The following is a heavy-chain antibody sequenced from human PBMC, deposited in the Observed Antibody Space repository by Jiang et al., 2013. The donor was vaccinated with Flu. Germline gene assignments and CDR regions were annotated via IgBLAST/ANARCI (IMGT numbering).Heavy chain of an antibody. D-gene: IGHD3-16*02. J-gene: IGHJ4*02. Sequence: SGAEVKKPGSSVKVSCKASGGTFSSYAISWVRQAPGQGLEWMGGIIPIFGTANYAQKFQGRVTITADESTSTAYMELSSLRSEDTAVYYCASPSTYDYVWGSYRYIVILRIDYWGQGTLVTVSS. V-gene: IGHV1-69*01. CDR2: IIPIFGTA. CDR3: ASPSTYDYVWGSYRYIVILRIDY. CDR1: GGTFSSYA.